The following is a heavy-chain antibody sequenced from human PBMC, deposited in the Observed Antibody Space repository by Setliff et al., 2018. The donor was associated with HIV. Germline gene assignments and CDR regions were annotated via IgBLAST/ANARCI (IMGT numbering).Heavy chain of an antibody. D-gene: IGHD2-15*01. V-gene: IGHV3-72*01. CDR2: TRNKANGYIT. J-gene: IGHJ3*02. CDR3: ARGGFNHAFDI. Sequence: PGGFLRLSCVGSGFTFNGYAMNWVRQAPGKGLEWVGRTRNKANGYITEYGASVQGRFTISRDNAKSTVYLQMGSLSADDTAVYYCARGGFNHAFDIWGQGTTVTVSS. CDR1: GFTFNGYA.